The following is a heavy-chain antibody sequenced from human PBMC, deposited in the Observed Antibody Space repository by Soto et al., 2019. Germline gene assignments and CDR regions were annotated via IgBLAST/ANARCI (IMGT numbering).Heavy chain of an antibody. V-gene: IGHV1-2*02. CDR1: RDTLTCSY. Sequence: ASVKVCCKASRDTLTCSYIPWVRQAPGQGLEWMGWINPNSGGTNYAQKFQGRVTMTRDTSISTAYMELSRLRSDGTAVYYWAREGNPYHYDILTGSKDYYYGMDVWGQGTRVTVSS. CDR3: AREGNPYHYDILTGSKDYYYGMDV. CDR2: INPNSGGT. J-gene: IGHJ6*02. D-gene: IGHD3-9*01.